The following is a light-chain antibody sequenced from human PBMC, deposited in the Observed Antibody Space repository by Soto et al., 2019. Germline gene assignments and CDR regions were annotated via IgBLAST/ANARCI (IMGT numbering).Light chain of an antibody. J-gene: IGKJ2*01. CDR1: QSIRIN. Sequence: EIVMTQSPATLSVSPGERATLSCRASQSIRINLAWYQQIPGQAPRLLIYGASSRATGIPARFSVSGTGTEFTLTISSLQSEDFAVYYCQQYNDWRPRFTFCQGTKLEIK. V-gene: IGKV3-15*01. CDR3: QQYNDWRPRFT. CDR2: GAS.